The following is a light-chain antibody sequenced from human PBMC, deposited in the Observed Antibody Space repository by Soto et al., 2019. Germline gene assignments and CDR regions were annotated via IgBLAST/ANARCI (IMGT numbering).Light chain of an antibody. V-gene: IGLV2-14*01. CDR2: DVS. CDR3: SSYTSSGTRV. J-gene: IGLJ1*01. CDR1: SSDVGRYNY. Sequence: QSALTQPASVSGSPGQSITISCTGTSSDVGRYNYVSWYQQHPGKAPKLMIHDVSNRPSGVSNRFSGSKSGNTASLTISGLQAEDEADYYCSSYTSSGTRVFGTGTKLTVL.